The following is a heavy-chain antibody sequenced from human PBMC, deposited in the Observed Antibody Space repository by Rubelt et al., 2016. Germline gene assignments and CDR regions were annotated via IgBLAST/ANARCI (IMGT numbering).Heavy chain of an antibody. CDR1: GYTFTSYA. D-gene: IGHD6-13*01. CDR3: SRDPSSWQGWLL. J-gene: IGHJ4*02. CDR2: INTNTGNP. V-gene: IGHV7-4-1*02. Sequence: QVQLVQSGSELKKPGASVKVSCKASGYTFTSYAMNWVRQAPGQGLEWMGWINTNTGNPTYAQGLTGRIVASLDTSASTAVRQISSLKTEDSSVYYCSRDPSSWQGWLLWGQGTLVTVSS.